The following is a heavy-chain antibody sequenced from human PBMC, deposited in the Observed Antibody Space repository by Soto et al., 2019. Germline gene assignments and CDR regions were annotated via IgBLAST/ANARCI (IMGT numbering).Heavy chain of an antibody. D-gene: IGHD2-2*01. J-gene: IGHJ6*02. CDR2: IIPIFGTA. CDR1: GGTFSSYA. Sequence: SVKVSCKASGGTFSSYAISWVRQAPGQGLEWMGGIIPIFGTANYAQKFQGRVTITADESTSTAYMELSSLRSEDTAVYYCARYCSSTSCLQLGDYYYGMDVWGQGTTVTVSS. CDR3: ARYCSSTSCLQLGDYYYGMDV. V-gene: IGHV1-69*13.